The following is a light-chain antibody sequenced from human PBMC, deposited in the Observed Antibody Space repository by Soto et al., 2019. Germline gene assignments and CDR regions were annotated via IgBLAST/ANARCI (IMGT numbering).Light chain of an antibody. CDR2: SAT. CDR1: ESVSGRQ. CDR3: QQYATSPS. J-gene: IGKJ5*01. Sequence: EIVLTQSPGTLSLSPGERATLSCRASESVSGRQLAWYQQKPGQAPRLIMYSATNRATGIPDRFGGSVSGTEFTLTISSLEPEDFAVVYCQQYATSPSFGQGTRLEIK. V-gene: IGKV3-20*01.